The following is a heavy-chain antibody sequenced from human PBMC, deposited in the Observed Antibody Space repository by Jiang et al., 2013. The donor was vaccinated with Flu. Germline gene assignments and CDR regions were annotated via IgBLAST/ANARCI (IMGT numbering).Heavy chain of an antibody. J-gene: IGHJ3*02. CDR1: GYSSSSYY. CDR3: AISYYFDGSGYFSNDAFDI. V-gene: IGHV4-4*07. CDR2: MYSSGSK. Sequence: PGLVKPSETLSLTCTISGYSSSSYYWTWIRQSAGKGLEWIGRMYSSGSKNYNPSLESRVTMSIDTSKKQFSMRLTSVTAADTAVYYCAISYYFDGSGYFSNDAFDIWGQGTRVIVSP. D-gene: IGHD3-22*01.